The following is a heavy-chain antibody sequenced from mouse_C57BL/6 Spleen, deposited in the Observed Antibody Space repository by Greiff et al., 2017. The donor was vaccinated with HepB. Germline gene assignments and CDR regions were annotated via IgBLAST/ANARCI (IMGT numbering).Heavy chain of an antibody. CDR3: ARLIYYDYDRNYFDY. J-gene: IGHJ2*01. CDR2: ISSGGSYT. D-gene: IGHD2-4*01. V-gene: IGHV5-6*01. Sequence: EVQVVESGGDLVKPGGSLKLSCAASGFTFSSYGMSWVRQTPDKRLEWVATISSGGSYTYYPDSVKGRFTISRDNAKNTLYLQMSSLKSEDTAMYYCARLIYYDYDRNYFDYWGKGTTLTVSS. CDR1: GFTFSSYG.